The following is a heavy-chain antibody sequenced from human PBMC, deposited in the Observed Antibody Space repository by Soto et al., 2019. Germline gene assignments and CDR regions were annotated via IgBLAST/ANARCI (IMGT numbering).Heavy chain of an antibody. CDR3: ARESGLNEWIQLWSNYYGMDV. V-gene: IGHV3-48*02. CDR1: GFTFSSYS. J-gene: IGHJ6*02. D-gene: IGHD5-18*01. Sequence: GGSLRLSCAASGFTFSSYSMNWVRQAPGKGLEWVSYISSSSSTIYYADSVKGRFTISRDNAKNSLYLQMNSLRDEDTAVYYCARESGLNEWIQLWSNYYGMDVWGQGTTVTVSS. CDR2: ISSSSSTI.